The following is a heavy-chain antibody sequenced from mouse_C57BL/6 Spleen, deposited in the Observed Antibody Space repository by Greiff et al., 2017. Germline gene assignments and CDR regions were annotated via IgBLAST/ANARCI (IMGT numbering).Heavy chain of an antibody. CDR3: TTPPSTITRGAMDY. CDR1: GFNIKDDY. V-gene: IGHV14-4*01. D-gene: IGHD2-1*01. Sequence: EVQLQQSGAELVRPGASVKLSCTASGFNIKDDYMHWVKQRPEQGLEWIGWIDPENGDTEYASKFQGKATITADTSSNTAYLQLSSLTSEDTAVXYCTTPPSTITRGAMDYWGQGTSVTVSS. J-gene: IGHJ4*01. CDR2: IDPENGDT.